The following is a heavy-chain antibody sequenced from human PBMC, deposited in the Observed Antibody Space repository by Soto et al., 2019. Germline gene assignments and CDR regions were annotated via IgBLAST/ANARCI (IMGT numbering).Heavy chain of an antibody. J-gene: IGHJ4*02. D-gene: IGHD3-22*01. CDR2: IYHTGSA. Sequence: QVQLQESGSGLVKPSETLSLTCSVSGDSITSGGYSWSWIRQPPRRGLEWIGYIYHTGSASYSPSLKGRVTISVDKSKNQFSLSLNSVTAADTAIYYCARAHYGPSGYDVDSWGQGSLFTVSS. CDR3: ARAHYGPSGYDVDS. V-gene: IGHV4-30-2*01. CDR1: GDSITSGGYS.